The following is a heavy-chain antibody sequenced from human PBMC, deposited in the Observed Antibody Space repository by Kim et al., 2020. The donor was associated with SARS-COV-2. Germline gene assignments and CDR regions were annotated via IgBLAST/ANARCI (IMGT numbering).Heavy chain of an antibody. CDR2: IGTAGDT. D-gene: IGHD3-3*01. J-gene: IGHJ6*03. Sequence: GGSLRLSCAASGFTFSSYDMHWVRQATGKGLEWVSAIGTAGDTYYPGSVKGRYTISRENAKNSLYLQMNSLGAEDTAVYYCARVGYYYYMDVWGKGTTVTVSS. CDR1: GFTFSSYD. V-gene: IGHV3-13*01. CDR3: ARVGYYYYMDV.